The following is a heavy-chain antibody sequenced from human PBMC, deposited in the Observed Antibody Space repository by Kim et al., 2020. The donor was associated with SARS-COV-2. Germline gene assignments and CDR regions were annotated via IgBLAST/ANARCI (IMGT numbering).Heavy chain of an antibody. V-gene: IGHV4-38-2*02. CDR1: GYSISSGYY. CDR3: AEGLYSSSWYWMGNWFDP. J-gene: IGHJ5*02. D-gene: IGHD6-13*01. CDR2: IYHSGST. Sequence: SETLSLTCTVSGYSISSGYYWGWIRQPPGKGLEWIGSIYHSGSTYYNPSLKSRVTISVDKSKNQLSLKLSSVTAADTAVYYCAEGLYSSSWYWMGNWFDPWGQGTLVTVSS.